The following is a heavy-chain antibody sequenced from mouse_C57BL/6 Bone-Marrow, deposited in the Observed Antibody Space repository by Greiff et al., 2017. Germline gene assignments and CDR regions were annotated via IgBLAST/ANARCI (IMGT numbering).Heavy chain of an antibody. CDR1: GFNIKDDY. Sequence: VQLQQSGAELVRPGASVKLSCTASGFNIKDDYMHWVKQRPEQGLEWIGWIDPENGDTEYASKFQGKATITAYTSSNTAYLQLSSLTSEDTAVYYCTTGYYGSPWYFDVWGTGTTVTVSS. V-gene: IGHV14-4*01. CDR3: TTGYYGSPWYFDV. J-gene: IGHJ1*03. CDR2: IDPENGDT. D-gene: IGHD1-1*01.